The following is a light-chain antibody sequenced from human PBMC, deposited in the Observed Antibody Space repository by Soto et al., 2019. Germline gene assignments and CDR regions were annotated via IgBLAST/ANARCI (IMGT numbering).Light chain of an antibody. CDR1: RSDIGTYNL. J-gene: IGLJ2*01. CDR2: EGT. Sequence: QSVLTQPASVSGSPGQSITMSCTGTRSDIGTYNLVSWYQQHPGKAPKLLIYEGTKRPSGVSNRFSGSKSGNTASLTISGLQAEDEADYYCSSYTSISTFIFGGGTKVTVL. V-gene: IGLV2-14*02. CDR3: SSYTSISTFI.